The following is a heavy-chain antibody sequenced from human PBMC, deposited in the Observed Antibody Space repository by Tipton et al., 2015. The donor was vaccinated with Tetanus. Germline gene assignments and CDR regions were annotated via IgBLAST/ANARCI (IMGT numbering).Heavy chain of an antibody. CDR2: IYTSENT. D-gene: IGHD5-18*01. J-gene: IGHJ2*01. Sequence: TLSLTCTVSGGSIGSYYWSWIRQPAGKGLEWIGRIYTSENTNYNPSLKSRVTMSVDTSKNQFSLKLSSVTAADTALYYCARDNDVSAAIRYFDLWGRGTLVTVSS. CDR3: ARDNDVSAAIRYFDL. CDR1: GGSIGSYY. V-gene: IGHV4-4*07.